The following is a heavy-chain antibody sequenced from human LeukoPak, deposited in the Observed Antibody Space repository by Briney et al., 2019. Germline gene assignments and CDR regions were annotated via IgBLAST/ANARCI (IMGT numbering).Heavy chain of an antibody. V-gene: IGHV3-64*01. Sequence: PGGSLRLSCAASGFTFSNYAMHWVRQAPGKGLECVSAISSNGGSTYYANSVKGRFTISRDNSKNTLYLQMGSLRAEDMAVYYCARDRGIYSGSYLFDCWGQGTLVTVSS. CDR3: ARDRGIYSGSYLFDC. CDR1: GFTFSNYA. CDR2: ISSNGGST. J-gene: IGHJ4*02. D-gene: IGHD1-26*01.